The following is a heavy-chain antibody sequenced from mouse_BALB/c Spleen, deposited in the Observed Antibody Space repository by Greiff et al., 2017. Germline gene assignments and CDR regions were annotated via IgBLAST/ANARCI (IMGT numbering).Heavy chain of an antibody. J-gene: IGHJ1*01. D-gene: IGHD1-1*01. CDR2: SRNKANDYTT. CDR3: ARDDYGSRYFDV. Sequence: DVKLVESGGGLVQPGGSLRLSCATSGFTFSDFYMEWVRQPPGKRLEWIAASRNKANDYTTEYSASVKGRFIVSRDTSQSILYLQMNALRAEDTAIYYCARDDYGSRYFDVWGAGTTVTVSS. V-gene: IGHV7-1*02. CDR1: GFTFSDFY.